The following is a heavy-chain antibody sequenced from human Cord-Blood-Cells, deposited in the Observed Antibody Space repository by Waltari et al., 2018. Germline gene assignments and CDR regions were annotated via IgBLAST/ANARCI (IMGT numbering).Heavy chain of an antibody. Sequence: QVQLVQPGAEVKKPGSSVKVSCKASGGTFSSYAISWVRQAPGQGLEWMGRIIPILGIANYAQKFQGRVTITADKSTSTAYMELSSLRSEDTAVYYCARALDRDYSNYYWGQGTLVTVSS. V-gene: IGHV1-69*09. CDR3: ARALDRDYSNYY. CDR1: GGTFSSYA. CDR2: IIPILGIA. J-gene: IGHJ4*02. D-gene: IGHD4-4*01.